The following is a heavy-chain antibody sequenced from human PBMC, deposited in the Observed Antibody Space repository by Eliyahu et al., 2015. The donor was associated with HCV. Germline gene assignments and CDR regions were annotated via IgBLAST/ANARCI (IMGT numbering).Heavy chain of an antibody. CDR1: GFXFFDYW. J-gene: IGHJ4*02. V-gene: IGHV3-74*01. CDR3: ASILGQQLVTAEY. CDR2: INADGSDT. D-gene: IGHD6-13*01. Sequence: EVQLVESGGGLVQPGGSLRLSCAAXGFXFFDYWMHWVRQVPGKGVVWVSRINADGSDTTYAESVKGRFTISRDNAKKMLYLQMNSLRAEDTAVYYCASILGQQLVTAEYWGQGTLVTVSS.